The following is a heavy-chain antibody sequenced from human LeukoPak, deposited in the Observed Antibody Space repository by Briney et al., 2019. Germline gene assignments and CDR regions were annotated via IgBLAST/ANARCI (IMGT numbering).Heavy chain of an antibody. CDR3: AKNGGSFDY. Sequence: GGSLRLSCSASGFTFSRYAMHWVRQAPGKGLEYVSAISSNGGSTYYADSVKGRFTISRDNSRNTLHLQMSSLRVEDTAVYYCAKNGGSFDYWGQGTLVTVSS. J-gene: IGHJ4*02. D-gene: IGHD1-26*01. CDR2: ISSNGGST. V-gene: IGHV3-64D*06. CDR1: GFTFSRYA.